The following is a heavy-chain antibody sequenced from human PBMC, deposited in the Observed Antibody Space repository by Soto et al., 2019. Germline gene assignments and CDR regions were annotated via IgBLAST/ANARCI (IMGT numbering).Heavy chain of an antibody. Sequence: QIQLVQSGAEVKQPGASVKVSCKASGYTFKTYGISWVRQAPGQGLEWMGWISAYDGDTNHAQTLQGRVSMTTDISTSTAYMELTSLTSDDTAVYYCASSSSGSPDSWGHGTLVTVSS. CDR3: ASSSSGSPDS. CDR2: ISAYDGDT. J-gene: IGHJ5*01. V-gene: IGHV1-18*01. D-gene: IGHD6-6*01. CDR1: GYTFKTYG.